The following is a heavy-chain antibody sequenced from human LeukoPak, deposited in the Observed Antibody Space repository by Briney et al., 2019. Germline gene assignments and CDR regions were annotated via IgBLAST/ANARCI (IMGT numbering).Heavy chain of an antibody. CDR1: GYTFTSYD. CDR3: ARTPPRDLIDY. CDR2: MSPKSGKT. J-gene: IGHJ4*02. Sequence: GASVKVSCKASGYTFTSYDINWVRQASGQGLEWMGWMSPKSGKTGYAQKFQGRVTITGDTSISTAYMELSSLTSEDTAVYYCARTPPRDLIDYWGQGTLVTVSS. D-gene: IGHD3/OR15-3a*01. V-gene: IGHV1-8*01.